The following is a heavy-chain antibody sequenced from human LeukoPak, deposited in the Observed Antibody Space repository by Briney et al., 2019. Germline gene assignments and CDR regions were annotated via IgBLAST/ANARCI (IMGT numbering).Heavy chain of an antibody. D-gene: IGHD1-1*01. CDR2: INSDGSST. CDR1: GFSFSTYW. CDR3: AKANYIWNDSPFDS. Sequence: GGSLRLSCAASGFSFSTYWMHWVRQAPGKGLVWVSRINSDGSSTSYADSVKGRFTISRDNAKNTLYLQMNSLRAEDTAVYYCAKANYIWNDSPFDSWGQGALVTVSS. J-gene: IGHJ4*02. V-gene: IGHV3-74*01.